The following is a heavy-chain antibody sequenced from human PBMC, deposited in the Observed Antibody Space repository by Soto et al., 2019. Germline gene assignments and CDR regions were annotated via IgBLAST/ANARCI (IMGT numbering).Heavy chain of an antibody. CDR2: IKQDGSEK. CDR1: GFTFSSYW. V-gene: IGHV3-7*05. Sequence: GGSLRLSCAASGFTFSSYWMSWVRQAPGKGLEWVANIKQDGSEKYYVDSVKGRFTISRDNAKNSLYLQMNSLRAEDTAVYYCARILSLGGDPLLWFGELPYYFDYWGQGTLVTVSS. J-gene: IGHJ4*02. CDR3: ARILSLGGDPLLWFGELPYYFDY. D-gene: IGHD3-10*01.